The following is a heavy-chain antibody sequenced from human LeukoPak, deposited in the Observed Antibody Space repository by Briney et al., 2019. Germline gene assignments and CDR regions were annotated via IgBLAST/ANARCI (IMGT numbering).Heavy chain of an antibody. CDR2: ISYDGSNK. CDR1: GFTFSSYA. D-gene: IGHD6-19*01. Sequence: PGRSLRLSCAASGFTFSSYAMHWVRQAPGKGLEWVAVISYDGSNKYYADSVKGRFTISRDNSKNTLYLQMNSLRAEDTAVYYCAREPGIAVAGTVLWGQGTLVTVSS. J-gene: IGHJ4*02. CDR3: AREPGIAVAGTVL. V-gene: IGHV3-30-3*01.